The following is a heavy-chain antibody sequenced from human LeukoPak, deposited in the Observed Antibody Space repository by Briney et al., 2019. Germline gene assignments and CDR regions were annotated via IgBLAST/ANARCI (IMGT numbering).Heavy chain of an antibody. J-gene: IGHJ3*02. CDR2: INASNGKT. Sequence: GASVKVSCKASGYTFTSYAMHWVGQAPGQRGEWMGWINASNGKTKYSQNFQGRVTIASDTSASTAYMELSSLRSEDTAVYYCARGSADILTGNAFDIWGQGTMVTVSS. CDR3: ARGSADILTGNAFDI. V-gene: IGHV1-3*01. D-gene: IGHD3-9*01. CDR1: GYTFTSYA.